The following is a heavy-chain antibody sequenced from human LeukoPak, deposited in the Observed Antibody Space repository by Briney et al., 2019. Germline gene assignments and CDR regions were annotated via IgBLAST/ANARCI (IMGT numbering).Heavy chain of an antibody. CDR2: ISSSSSYI. Sequence: GGSLRLSCAASGFTFSSYSMNWVRQAPGKGLEWVSSISSSSSYIYYADSVKGRFTISRDNAKNSLSLHMNSLRAEDTAVYYCASHVRCGFDYWGQGTLVTVSS. CDR1: GFTFSSYS. CDR3: ASHVRCGFDY. D-gene: IGHD2-21*01. V-gene: IGHV3-21*01. J-gene: IGHJ4*02.